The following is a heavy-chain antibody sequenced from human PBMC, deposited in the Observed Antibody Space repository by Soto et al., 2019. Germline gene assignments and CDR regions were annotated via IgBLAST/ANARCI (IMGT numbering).Heavy chain of an antibody. J-gene: IGHJ4*02. V-gene: IGHV3-23*01. CDR2: ISGSGGST. D-gene: IGHD6-19*01. Sequence: EVQLLESGGGLVQPGGSLRLSCAAPGFTFSNYAMNWVRQAPGKGLEWVSVISGSGGSTYNADSVKGRFTIARANSKNSLYLQMNSLRGEDTAVYYCARRSSGWYFDYWGQGTLVTVSS. CDR1: GFTFSNYA. CDR3: ARRSSGWYFDY.